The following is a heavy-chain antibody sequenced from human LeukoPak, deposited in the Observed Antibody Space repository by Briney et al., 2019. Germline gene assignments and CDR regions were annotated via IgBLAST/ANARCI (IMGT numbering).Heavy chain of an antibody. CDR2: INERATII. V-gene: IGHV3-74*01. CDR3: VRDLILVWTPGDEFDH. D-gene: IGHD3-16*01. J-gene: IGHJ4*02. CDR1: GFTFSNYW. Sequence: GGSLRLSCAASGFTFSNYWMHWVRQAPGKGLEWVSRINERATIISYADSVKGRFTISRKNARNTLYLQMNSLTDEDTAVYYCVRDLILVWTPGDEFDHWGQGTLVTVSS.